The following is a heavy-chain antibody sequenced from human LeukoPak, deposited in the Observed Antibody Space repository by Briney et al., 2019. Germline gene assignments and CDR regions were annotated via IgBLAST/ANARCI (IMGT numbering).Heavy chain of an antibody. CDR1: GGSISSSNW. J-gene: IGHJ4*02. CDR3: AGDNYYDSSGFDY. Sequence: SETLSPTCAVSGGSISSSNWWSWVRQPPGKGLEWIGEIYHSGSTNYNPSLKSRVTISVDKSKNQFSLKLSSVTAADTAVYYCAGDNYYDSSGFDYWGQGTLVTVSS. CDR2: IYHSGST. D-gene: IGHD3-22*01. V-gene: IGHV4-4*02.